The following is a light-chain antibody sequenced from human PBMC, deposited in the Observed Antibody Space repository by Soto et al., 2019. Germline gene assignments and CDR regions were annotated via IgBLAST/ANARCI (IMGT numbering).Light chain of an antibody. CDR3: QSYDRSLSGVL. CDR1: SSNIGAGFA. Sequence: QSVLTQPPSVSGAPGQRVTISCTGTSSNIGAGFAVHWYRLLSGTAPKLLIYRDSKRPSGVPDRFSGSKSGTSASLAITGLQAEDEAEYFCQSYDRSLSGVLFGGGTQLTVL. J-gene: IGLJ2*01. CDR2: RDS. V-gene: IGLV1-40*01.